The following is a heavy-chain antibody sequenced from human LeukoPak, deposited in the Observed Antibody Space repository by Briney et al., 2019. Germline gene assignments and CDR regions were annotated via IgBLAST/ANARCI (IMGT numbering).Heavy chain of an antibody. D-gene: IGHD6-19*01. CDR2: IYYSGST. CDR3: ARSYSSGWSDY. Sequence: SQTLSLTCTVSGGSISSGGYYWSWIRQHPGKGLEWIGYIYYSGSTYYNPSLKSRVTISVDTSKNQFSLKLSSVTAADTDVYYCARSYSSGWSDYWGQGTLVTVSS. CDR1: GGSISSGGYY. J-gene: IGHJ4*02. V-gene: IGHV4-31*03.